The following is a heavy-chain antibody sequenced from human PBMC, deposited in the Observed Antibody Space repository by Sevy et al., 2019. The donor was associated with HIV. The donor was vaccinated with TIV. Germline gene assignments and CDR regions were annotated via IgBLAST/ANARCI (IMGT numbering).Heavy chain of an antibody. V-gene: IGHV3-30-3*01. CDR1: GFTFSSYA. D-gene: IGHD3-10*01. J-gene: IGHJ4*02. CDR3: TQEGSGSYYFDY. CDR2: ISYDGSNK. Sequence: GGSLRLSCAASGFTFSSYAMHWVRQAPGKGLEWVAVISYDGSNKYYADSVKGRFTISRDNSKNTLYLQMNSLRAEDTAVYYGTQEGSGSYYFDYWGQGTLVTVSS.